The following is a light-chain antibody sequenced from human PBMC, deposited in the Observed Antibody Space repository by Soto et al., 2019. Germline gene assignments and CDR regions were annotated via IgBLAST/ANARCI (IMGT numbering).Light chain of an antibody. J-gene: IGKJ1*01. CDR3: QQYNNWPVM. V-gene: IGKV3-15*01. Sequence: EIVLTQSPATLSLSPGERATLSCRASQSVSSSFLAWYQQKPGQAPRFLIYGAFTRATGVPARFGGSGSGTEFTLTISSLQSEDFAVYYCQQYNNWPVMFGQGTKVEIK. CDR1: QSVSSS. CDR2: GAF.